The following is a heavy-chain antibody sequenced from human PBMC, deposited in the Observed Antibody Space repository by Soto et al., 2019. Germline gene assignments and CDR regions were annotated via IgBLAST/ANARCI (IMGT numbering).Heavy chain of an antibody. CDR2: IYYNGST. Sequence: QVQLQESGPGLVKPSETLSLTCTVSGGSLTSYYWSWIRQPPGKGLEWIGYIYYNGSTNYNPSLKSRVXXSXDXXKNQFSLKLNSVTAADPALYYCARHGWQVLPFFDYWGRGTLVTVSS. CDR3: ARHGWQVLPFFDY. J-gene: IGHJ4*02. V-gene: IGHV4-59*08. CDR1: GGSLTSYY. D-gene: IGHD2-2*01.